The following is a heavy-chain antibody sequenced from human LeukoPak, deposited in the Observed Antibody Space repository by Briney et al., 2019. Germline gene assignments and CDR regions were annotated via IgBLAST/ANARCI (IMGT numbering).Heavy chain of an antibody. Sequence: ASVKVSCKTSGYTFTTYGISWVRQAPGQGLEWMGWISAYNGNTNYAQKLQGRVTMATDTFTSTAYMELRSLRSDDTAVYYCAREGVGYYGMDVWGQGTTVTVSS. D-gene: IGHD2-15*01. CDR3: AREGVGYYGMDV. J-gene: IGHJ6*02. V-gene: IGHV1-18*01. CDR2: ISAYNGNT. CDR1: GYTFTTYG.